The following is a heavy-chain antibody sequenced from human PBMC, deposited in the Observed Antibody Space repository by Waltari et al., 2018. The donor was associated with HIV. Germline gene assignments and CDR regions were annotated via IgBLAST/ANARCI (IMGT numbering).Heavy chain of an antibody. D-gene: IGHD2-15*01. Sequence: QVHLVESGGDLVKHGGSLRLSCVCSGLPFSDYSLTWIRQAPGKRLEGVSYIAVSSAYTNYGDSVKGRFTMSRDDAKKSLFLQINSLRPEDTAVYYCARVARGLRQGSFDIWGQGTMVTVSS. CDR3: ARVARGLRQGSFDI. CDR1: GLPFSDYS. CDR2: IAVSSAYT. J-gene: IGHJ3*02. V-gene: IGHV3-11*05.